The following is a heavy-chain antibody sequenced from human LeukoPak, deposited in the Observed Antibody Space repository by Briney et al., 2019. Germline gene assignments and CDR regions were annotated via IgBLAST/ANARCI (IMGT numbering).Heavy chain of an antibody. D-gene: IGHD2-2*01. CDR3: ASGVPAALPGAFDI. CDR1: GGSISRYY. CDR2: IYTSGST. Sequence: PSETLSLTCTVSGGSISRYYWSWIRQPAGKGLEWIGRIYTSGSTNYNPSLKSRVTISVDTSKNQFSLKLSSVTAADTAVYYCASGVPAALPGAFDISRQGTMVTVST. J-gene: IGHJ3*02. V-gene: IGHV4-4*07.